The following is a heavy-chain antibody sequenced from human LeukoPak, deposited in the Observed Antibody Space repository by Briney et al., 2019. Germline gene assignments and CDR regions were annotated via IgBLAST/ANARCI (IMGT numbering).Heavy chain of an antibody. CDR1: GGTFGSYA. Sequence: SVKVSCKASGGTFGSYAISWVRQAPGQGLEWMGGIIPIFGTANYAQKFQGRVTITTDESTSTAYMELSSLRSEDTAVYYCARVGGHDYGDYAFDYWGQGTLVTVSS. J-gene: IGHJ4*02. CDR2: IIPIFGTA. V-gene: IGHV1-69*05. CDR3: ARVGGHDYGDYAFDY. D-gene: IGHD4-17*01.